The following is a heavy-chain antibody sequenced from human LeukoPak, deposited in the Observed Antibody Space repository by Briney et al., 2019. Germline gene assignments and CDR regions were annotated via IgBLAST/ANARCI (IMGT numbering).Heavy chain of an antibody. V-gene: IGHV4-59*01. CDR1: GGSISSYY. CDR3: ARGKDYYDSSGHHYYYGMDV. D-gene: IGHD3-22*01. J-gene: IGHJ6*02. CDR2: IYYGGST. Sequence: SETLSLTCTVSGGSISSYYWSWIRQPPGKGLEWIGYIYYGGSTNYNPSLKSRVTISVDTSKNQFSLKLSSVTAADTAVYYCARGKDYYDSSGHHYYYGMDVWGQGTTVTVSS.